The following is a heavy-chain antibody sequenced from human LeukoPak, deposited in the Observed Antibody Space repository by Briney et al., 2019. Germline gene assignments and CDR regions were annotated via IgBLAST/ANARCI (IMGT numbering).Heavy chain of an antibody. CDR3: GRREVVFDY. Sequence: SETLSLTCAVYGGSFSGYYWSWIRQPPGKGLEWIGEINHSGSTNYNPSLKSRVTISVDTSKNQFSLKLSSVTAADTDVYYCGRREVVFDYWGQGTLVTVSS. CDR2: INHSGST. CDR1: GGSFSGYY. D-gene: IGHD3-22*01. J-gene: IGHJ4*02. V-gene: IGHV4-34*01.